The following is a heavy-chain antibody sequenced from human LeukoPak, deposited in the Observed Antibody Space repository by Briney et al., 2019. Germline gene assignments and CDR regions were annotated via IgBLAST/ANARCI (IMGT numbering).Heavy chain of an antibody. CDR2: ISAYDGNT. J-gene: IGHJ4*02. Sequence: ASVKVSCKASGYTFTSYGIIWVRQAPGQGLEWMGWISAYDGNTNYAQSLQGRVTMTTDTSTSTAYVELRSLRSDDTAVYYCARAPPGTIMMTDSWGQGTLVTVSS. V-gene: IGHV1-18*01. D-gene: IGHD3-16*01. CDR1: GYTFTSYG. CDR3: ARAPPGTIMMTDS.